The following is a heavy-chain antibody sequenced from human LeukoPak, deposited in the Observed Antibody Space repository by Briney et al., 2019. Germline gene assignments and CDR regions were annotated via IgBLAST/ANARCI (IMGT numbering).Heavy chain of an antibody. CDR3: ARDDCGDTCYPGGY. CDR2: ISYDGSNK. Sequence: GGSLRLSCAASGFTFNNYAMHWVRQAPGKGLEWVSIISYDGSNKYYADSVKGRFTISRDNSKNTLYLQMSSLRAEDTALYYCARDDCGDTCYPGGYWGQGTLVTVSS. V-gene: IGHV3-30*04. CDR1: GFTFNNYA. D-gene: IGHD2-21*01. J-gene: IGHJ4*02.